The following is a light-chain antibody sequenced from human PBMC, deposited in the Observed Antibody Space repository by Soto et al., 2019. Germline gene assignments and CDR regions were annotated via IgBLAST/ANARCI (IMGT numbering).Light chain of an antibody. CDR2: DAY. CDR1: QSVLNY. Sequence: IVLTQSPATLSLSPGERATLSCRASQSVLNYLAWYQQRPGQAPRLLIYDAYNRATGIPARFSGSGSGTDFTLTTSSLEPEDFAVYYCQHRSSWPLTFGGGTKVEIK. CDR3: QHRSSWPLT. V-gene: IGKV3-11*01. J-gene: IGKJ4*01.